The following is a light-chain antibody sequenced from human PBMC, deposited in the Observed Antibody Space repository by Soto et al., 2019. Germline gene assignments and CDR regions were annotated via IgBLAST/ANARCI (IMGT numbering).Light chain of an antibody. V-gene: IGKV3-15*01. CDR3: QQYNDWPLT. Sequence: EIVMTQSPATLSVSPGERATLSCRASQSVNNNLAWYQQKPGQVPRLLIYHASTGATGIPARFSGSGSGTELTLTISSVQSEDFAVCYCQQYNDWPLTFSGGTKVEIK. CDR1: QSVNNN. CDR2: HAS. J-gene: IGKJ4*01.